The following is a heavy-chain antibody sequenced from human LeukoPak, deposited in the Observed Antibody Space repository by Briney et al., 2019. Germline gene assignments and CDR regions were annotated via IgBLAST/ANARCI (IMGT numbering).Heavy chain of an antibody. CDR1: GFTFRSYA. CDR2: ISGSGSST. Sequence: SGGSLRLSCAASGFTFRSYAMSWVRQAPGKGLEWVSGISGSGSSTYYADSVKGRFTISRHNSKNTLYLQMNSLRAEDTAVYYCASRHGDYEVNAFDIWGQGTMVTVSS. CDR3: ASRHGDYEVNAFDI. V-gene: IGHV3-23*01. D-gene: IGHD4-17*01. J-gene: IGHJ3*02.